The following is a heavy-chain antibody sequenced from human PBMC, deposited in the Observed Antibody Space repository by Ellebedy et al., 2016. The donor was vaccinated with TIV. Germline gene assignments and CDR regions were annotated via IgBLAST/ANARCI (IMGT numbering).Heavy chain of an antibody. J-gene: IGHJ5*02. CDR3: AKDLDVGRGVGVGWFDP. CDR1: GFTFSSYA. D-gene: IGHD3-10*01. CDR2: ISGSGGST. V-gene: IGHV3-23*01. Sequence: GESLKISCAASGFTFSSYAMSWVRQAPGKGLEWVSAISGSGGSTYYADSVKGRFTISRDNSKNTLYLQMNSLRAEDTAVYYCAKDLDVGRGVGVGWFDPWGQGTLVTVSS.